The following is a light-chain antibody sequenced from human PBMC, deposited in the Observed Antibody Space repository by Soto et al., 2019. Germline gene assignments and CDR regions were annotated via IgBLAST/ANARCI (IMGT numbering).Light chain of an antibody. CDR1: QTISTS. V-gene: IGKV1-39*01. CDR3: QQSYNSPPWT. Sequence: DIQMTQSPSSLSASVGDRVTISCRASQTISTSLNWYQQKPGTAPRLLIYRASSVKSGVPPRFSGGGSGRDFTLTISSLRPEDIATYFCQQSYNSPPWTFGQGTKVDIK. J-gene: IGKJ1*01. CDR2: RAS.